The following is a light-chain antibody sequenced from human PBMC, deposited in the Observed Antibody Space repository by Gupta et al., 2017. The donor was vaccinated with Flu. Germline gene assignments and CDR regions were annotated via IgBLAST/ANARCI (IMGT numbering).Light chain of an antibody. CDR2: GAS. CDR3: HQDCTSST. Sequence: NVLTQSPGTLSLSPGERATLSCRASHSISSNYLAWYQQRPGQSPRLLLFGASERATGSPDRFSGSGFWTNFTLTSSRREPEDFAVYYVHQDCTSSTFGQGTKVEIK. V-gene: IGKV3-20*01. CDR1: HSISSNY. J-gene: IGKJ1*01.